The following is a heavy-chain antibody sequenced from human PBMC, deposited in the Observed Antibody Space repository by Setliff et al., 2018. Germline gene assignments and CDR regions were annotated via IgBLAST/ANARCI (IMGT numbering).Heavy chain of an antibody. CDR2: MLKSGSS. Sequence: SETLSLTCTVSIDSISVYWMRQAPGKGLEWVAYMLKSGSSNYNPSLKSRVTTSPGTSKNQFSLKLTSVTAADTAVYYCARLVGRLGSPFDHWGQGTLVTV. D-gene: IGHD7-27*01. CDR1: IDSISVY. J-gene: IGHJ4*02. CDR3: ARLVGRLGSPFDH. V-gene: IGHV4-59*08.